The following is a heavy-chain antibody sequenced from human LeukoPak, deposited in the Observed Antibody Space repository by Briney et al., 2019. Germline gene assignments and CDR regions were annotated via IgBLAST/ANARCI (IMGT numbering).Heavy chain of an antibody. D-gene: IGHD1-20*01. J-gene: IGHJ4*02. CDR3: ARQNNWNGGGGIYFDH. Sequence: GESLKISCKGSAYSFTRYWIGWVRQMPGKGLEWMGIIYPGNSETRYSPSFQGRVIISADKSISTAYLQWSSLKAPDTAMYYCARQNNWNGGGGIYFDHWGQGTLVTLSS. CDR2: IYPGNSET. CDR1: AYSFTRYW. V-gene: IGHV5-51*01.